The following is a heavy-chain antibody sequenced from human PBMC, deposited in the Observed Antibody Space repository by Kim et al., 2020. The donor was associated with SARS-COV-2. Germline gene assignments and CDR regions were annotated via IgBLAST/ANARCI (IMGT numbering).Heavy chain of an antibody. CDR1: GGSVSSGSYY. Sequence: SETLSLTCTVSGGSVSSGSYYWSWIRQPPGKGLEWIGYIYYSGSTNYNPSLKSRVTISVDTSKNQFSLKLSSVTAADTAVYYCARDSGSHGNVDFDYWGQGTLVTVSS. CDR3: ARDSGSHGNVDFDY. CDR2: IYYSGST. V-gene: IGHV4-61*01. J-gene: IGHJ4*02. D-gene: IGHD1-26*01.